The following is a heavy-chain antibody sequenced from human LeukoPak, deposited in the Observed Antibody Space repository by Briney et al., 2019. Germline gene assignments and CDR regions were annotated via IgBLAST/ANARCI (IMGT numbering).Heavy chain of an antibody. CDR3: ARETLYSSGGRYYFDY. CDR2: IYHSGST. V-gene: IGHV4-38-2*02. CDR1: GGSISSGYY. J-gene: IGHJ4*02. Sequence: SETLSLTCTVSGGSISSGYYWGWIRQPPGKGLEWIGSIYHSGSTYYNPSLKSRVTISVDTSKNQFSLKLSSVTAADTAVYYCARETLYSSGGRYYFDYWGQGTLVTVSS. D-gene: IGHD6-19*01.